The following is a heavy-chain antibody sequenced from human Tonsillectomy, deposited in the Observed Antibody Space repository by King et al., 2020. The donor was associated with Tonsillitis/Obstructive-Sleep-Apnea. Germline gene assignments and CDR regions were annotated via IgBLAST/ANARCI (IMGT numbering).Heavy chain of an antibody. CDR3: ARVGKEGTVTTGGFDP. V-gene: IGHV1-69*01. J-gene: IGHJ5*02. D-gene: IGHD4-11*01. Sequence: VQLVQSGAEVKKPGSSVTVSCKASGGTFSSYAISWVRQAPGQGLEWMGGIIPIFGTANYAQKFQGRVTITADESTSTAYMELSSLRSEDTAVYYCARVGKEGTVTTGGFDPWGQGTLVTVSS. CDR2: IIPIFGTA. CDR1: GGTFSSYA.